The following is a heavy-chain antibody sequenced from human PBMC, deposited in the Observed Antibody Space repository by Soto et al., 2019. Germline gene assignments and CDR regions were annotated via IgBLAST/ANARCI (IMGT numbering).Heavy chain of an antibody. CDR3: AIVILSVFDIVVVPAAMDYYYYGMDV. J-gene: IGHJ6*02. CDR2: ISYDGSNK. Sequence: QVQLVESGGGVVQPGRSLRLSCAASGFTFSSYAMHWVRQAPGKGLEWVAVISYDGSNKYYADSVKGRFTISRDNSKNSLYVHVTSLIAEGTAVYYCAIVILSVFDIVVVPAAMDYYYYGMDVWGQGTTVTVSS. D-gene: IGHD2-2*01. CDR1: GFTFSSYA. V-gene: IGHV3-30-3*01.